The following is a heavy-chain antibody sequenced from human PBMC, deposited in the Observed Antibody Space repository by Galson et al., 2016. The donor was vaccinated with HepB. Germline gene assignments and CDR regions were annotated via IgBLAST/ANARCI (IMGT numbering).Heavy chain of an antibody. CDR3: ARDQGSGWDFDY. Sequence: SLRLSCAASGFMFSNSWMNWVRQAPGKGLEWVANIKPDGSQKYYVDSVKGRFTISRDNAKNSLYLQMNSLRADDTAVYFCARDQGSGWDFDYWGQGTLVTVSS. CDR1: GFMFSNSW. J-gene: IGHJ4*02. CDR2: IKPDGSQK. D-gene: IGHD6-19*01. V-gene: IGHV3-7*01.